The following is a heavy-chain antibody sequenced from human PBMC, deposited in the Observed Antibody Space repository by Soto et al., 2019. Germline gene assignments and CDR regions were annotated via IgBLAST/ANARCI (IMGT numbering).Heavy chain of an antibody. CDR2: ISSSATDI. CDR1: GFTFSSYS. J-gene: IGHJ3*02. V-gene: IGHV3-21*01. CDR3: ARITILTGYYDSFDI. D-gene: IGHD3-9*01. Sequence: EVQLVESGGGLVKPGGSLRLSCAASGFTFSSYSMKWFRQAPGKGLEWVSSISSSATDIYYADSVQGRFTISRDDARNSLYLQMNSLRAEDTAVYYCARITILTGYYDSFDIWGQGTMVTVSS.